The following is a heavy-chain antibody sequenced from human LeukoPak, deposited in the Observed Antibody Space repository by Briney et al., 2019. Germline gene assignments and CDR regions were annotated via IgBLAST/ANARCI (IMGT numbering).Heavy chain of an antibody. CDR3: ASGGHYYDSSGYYPDS. D-gene: IGHD3-22*01. Sequence: ASETLSLTCAVYGGSFSGYYWSWIRQPPGKGLEWIGEINHSGSTNYNPSLKSRVTISVGTSKNQFSLKLSSVTAADTAVYYCASGGHYYDSSGYYPDSWGQGTLVTVSS. CDR2: INHSGST. J-gene: IGHJ4*02. V-gene: IGHV4-34*01. CDR1: GGSFSGYY.